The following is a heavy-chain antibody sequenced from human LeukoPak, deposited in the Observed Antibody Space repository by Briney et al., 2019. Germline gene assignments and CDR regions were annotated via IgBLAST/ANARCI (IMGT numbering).Heavy chain of an antibody. CDR1: GGSISSYY. J-gene: IGHJ6*03. Sequence: PSETLSLTCTVSGGSISSYYWSWIRQPAGKGLEWIGRIYTSGSTNYNPSLKSRVTMSVDTSKNQFSLKLSSVTAADTAVYYCARDGKIAVAGTVYYYYYMDVWGKGTTVTVSS. V-gene: IGHV4-4*07. CDR2: IYTSGST. D-gene: IGHD6-19*01. CDR3: ARDGKIAVAGTVYYYYYMDV.